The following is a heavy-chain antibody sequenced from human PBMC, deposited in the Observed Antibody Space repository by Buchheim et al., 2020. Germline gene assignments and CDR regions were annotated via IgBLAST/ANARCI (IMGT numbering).Heavy chain of an antibody. V-gene: IGHV3-48*01. Sequence: EVQLVESGGGLVQPGGSLRLSCAASGFTFSSYSMNWVRQAPGKGLEWVSYISSSSSTIYYADSVKGRFTISRDNAKNSLYLQMNSLRAEDTAVYYCARERSYYSSSWYYFDYWGQGTL. D-gene: IGHD6-13*01. CDR3: ARERSYYSSSWYYFDY. CDR1: GFTFSSYS. J-gene: IGHJ4*02. CDR2: ISSSSSTI.